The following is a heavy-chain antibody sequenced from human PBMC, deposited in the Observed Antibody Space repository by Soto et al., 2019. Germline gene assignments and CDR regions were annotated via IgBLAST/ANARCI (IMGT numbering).Heavy chain of an antibody. CDR3: AVGLIRDIVVVTAIRSVNH. J-gene: IGHJ5*02. V-gene: IGHV3-23*01. D-gene: IGHD2-21*02. CDR1: GFTFSSYA. Sequence: EVQLLESGGGLVQPGGSLRLSCAASGFTFSSYAMSWVRQAPGKGLEWVSAISGSGGSTYYADSVKGRFTISRDNSKNTRYLQMNSLRAEDTAVYYCAVGLIRDIVVVTAIRSVNHWGQGTLVTVSS. CDR2: ISGSGGST.